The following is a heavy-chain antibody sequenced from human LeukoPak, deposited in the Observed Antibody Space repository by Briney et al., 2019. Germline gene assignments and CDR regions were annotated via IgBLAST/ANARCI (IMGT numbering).Heavy chain of an antibody. D-gene: IGHD3-16*02. CDR2: ITNNGGKT. CDR1: GFTVNRRA. V-gene: IGHV3-23*01. CDR3: ATTHSSYCLPTFEP. J-gene: IGHJ5*02. Sequence: GGSLRLSCAASGFTVNRRAMRWVRQAPGKGLEWLASITNNGGKTYYADSVKGRFIISRDQSQNTLDLKMNSLRAEDTAVYYCATTHSSYCLPTFEPWGPGVLVTVSS.